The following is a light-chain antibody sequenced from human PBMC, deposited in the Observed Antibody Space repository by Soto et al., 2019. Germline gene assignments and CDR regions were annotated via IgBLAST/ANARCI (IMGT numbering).Light chain of an antibody. CDR1: QGIRNE. CDR3: LQHYDSPLT. Sequence: DIQMTQSPSSLSASVGDRVTITCRASQGIRNELGWYQQKPGKAPKRLIYAASSLQSGVPSRFSGSGSGTEFTLTISTLQPEDFATYYCLQHYDSPLTFGGGTKLEIK. V-gene: IGKV1-17*01. CDR2: AAS. J-gene: IGKJ4*01.